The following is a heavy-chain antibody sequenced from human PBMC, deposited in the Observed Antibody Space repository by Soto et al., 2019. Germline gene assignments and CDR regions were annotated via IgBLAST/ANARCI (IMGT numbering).Heavy chain of an antibody. J-gene: IGHJ3*01. V-gene: IGHV4-61*03. Sequence: QVQLQESGPGLVRPSETLSLTCTVAGDSVSSGSHHWNWIRQAPGKGLEWIGSIYFTGRTNHNPSLKSRVTCSVDTSKNHLSLNLTSVTAADPAVYYCARDLVAIGGRVYAFELCGQGTMVTVSS. CDR1: GDSVSSGSHH. D-gene: IGHD2-21*01. CDR2: IYFTGRT. CDR3: ARDLVAIGGRVYAFEL.